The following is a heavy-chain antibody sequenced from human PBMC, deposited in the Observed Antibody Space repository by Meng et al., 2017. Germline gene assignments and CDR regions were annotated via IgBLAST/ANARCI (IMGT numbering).Heavy chain of an antibody. V-gene: IGHV1-8*03. J-gene: IGHJ5*02. Sequence: ASVKVSCKASGYTFTSYDINWVRQATGQGLEWMGWMNPNSGNTGYAQKFQGRVTITRNTSISTAYMELSSLRSEDTAVYYCARDRVTGTTGYRWFDPWGQGTLVTVSS. CDR2: MNPNSGNT. CDR1: GYTFTSYD. D-gene: IGHD1-7*01. CDR3: ARDRVTGTTGYRWFDP.